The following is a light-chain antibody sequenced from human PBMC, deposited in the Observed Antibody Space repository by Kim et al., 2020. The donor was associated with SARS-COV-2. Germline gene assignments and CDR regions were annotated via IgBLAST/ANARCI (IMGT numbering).Light chain of an antibody. V-gene: IGKV3-15*01. CDR1: QSVSSN. J-gene: IGKJ3*01. Sequence: SPGERATLSCRASQSVSSNLTWYQQKPGQAPRLRIYGASTRATGIPARFSGSGSGTEFTLTISSLQSEDFAVYYCQQYNNWPPFTFGPGTKVDIK. CDR3: QQYNNWPPFT. CDR2: GAS.